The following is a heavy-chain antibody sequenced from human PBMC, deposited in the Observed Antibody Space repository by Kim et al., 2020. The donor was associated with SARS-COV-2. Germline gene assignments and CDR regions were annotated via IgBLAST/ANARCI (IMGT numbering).Heavy chain of an antibody. V-gene: IGHV1-69*02. D-gene: IGHD2-15*01. CDR1: GGTFSSYT. Sequence: SVKVSCKASGGTFSSYTISWVRQAPGQGLEWMGRIIPILGIANYAQKFQGRVTITADKSTSTAYMELSSLRSEDTAVYYCARRRRSYSASWPPYYYYGMDVWGQGTTVTVSS. CDR2: IIPILGIA. J-gene: IGHJ6*02. CDR3: ARRRRSYSASWPPYYYYGMDV.